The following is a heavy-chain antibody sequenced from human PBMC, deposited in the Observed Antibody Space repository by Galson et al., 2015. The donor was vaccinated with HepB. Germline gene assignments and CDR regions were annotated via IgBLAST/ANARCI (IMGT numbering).Heavy chain of an antibody. CDR3: ARDAVVGWSSGGSGYNDY. CDR1: GFTFSSYS. CDR2: ISSSSSTI. Sequence: SLRLSCAASGFTFSSYSMNWVRQAPGRGLEWVSYISSSSSTIYYADSVKGRFTISRDNAKNSLYLQMNSLRDEDTAVYYCARDAVVGWSSGGSGYNDYWGQGTLVTVSS. V-gene: IGHV3-48*02. D-gene: IGHD2-15*01. J-gene: IGHJ4*02.